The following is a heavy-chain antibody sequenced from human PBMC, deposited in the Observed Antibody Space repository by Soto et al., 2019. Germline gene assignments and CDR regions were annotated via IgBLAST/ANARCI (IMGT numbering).Heavy chain of an antibody. D-gene: IGHD3-3*01. V-gene: IGHV4-59*01. CDR2: IYYSGST. J-gene: IGHJ6*03. CDR3: AREARIPSADRFLEWREKDYYYYMDV. Sequence: PSETLSLTCTVSGGSISSYYWSWIRQPPGKGLEWIGYIYYSGSTNYNPSLKSRVTISVDTSKNQFSLKLSSVTAADTAVYYCAREARIPSADRFLEWREKDYYYYMDVWGKGTTVTVSS. CDR1: GGSISSYY.